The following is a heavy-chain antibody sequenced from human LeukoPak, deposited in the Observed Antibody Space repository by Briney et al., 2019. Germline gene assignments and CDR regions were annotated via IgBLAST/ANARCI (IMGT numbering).Heavy chain of an antibody. CDR3: ASHSYGYNH. CDR2: IKQDGSEK. J-gene: IGHJ5*02. CDR1: GFTFSSYW. D-gene: IGHD3-16*01. V-gene: IGHV3-7*01. Sequence: GGSLRLSCAASGFTFSSYWMSWVRRAPGKGLEWVANIKQDGSEKNYVDSVKGRFTIFRDNARNSLYLQMNSLRAEDTAVYYCASHSYGYNHWGQGTLVIVSS.